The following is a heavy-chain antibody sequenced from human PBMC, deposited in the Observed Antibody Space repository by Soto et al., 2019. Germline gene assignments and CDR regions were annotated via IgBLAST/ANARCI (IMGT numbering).Heavy chain of an antibody. Sequence: ASVKVSCKAYGCTFTSYAMHWVRQAPGQRLEWMGWINAGNGNTKYSQKFQGRVTITRDTSASTAYMGLSSLRSEDTAVYYCYLYIAAAGWFDPWGQGTLVTVSS. CDR1: GCTFTSYA. CDR3: YLYIAAAGWFDP. V-gene: IGHV1-3*01. J-gene: IGHJ5*02. D-gene: IGHD6-13*01. CDR2: INAGNGNT.